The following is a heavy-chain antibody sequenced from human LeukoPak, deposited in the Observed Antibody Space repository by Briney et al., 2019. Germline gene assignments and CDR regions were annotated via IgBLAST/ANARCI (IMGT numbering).Heavy chain of an antibody. CDR3: ARRPAFYGIDV. D-gene: IGHD2-2*01. CDR1: GGSVNRNNYY. Sequence: PSETLSLTCTVSGGSVNRNNYYWGWIRQPPGKGLEWIGSIYYGGTTYYNPSLKSRVTISVDTSKNHYSLKLNSVTAADTAVYYCARRPAFYGIDVWGQGTTVTVSS. J-gene: IGHJ6*02. CDR2: IYYGGTT. V-gene: IGHV4-39*02.